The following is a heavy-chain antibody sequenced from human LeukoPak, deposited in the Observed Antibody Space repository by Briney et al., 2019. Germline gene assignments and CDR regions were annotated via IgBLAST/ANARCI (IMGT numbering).Heavy chain of an antibody. Sequence: SETLSLTCTVSGGSISSYYWSWIRQPPGKGLEWIGYIYYSGSTYYNPSLKSRVTISVDTSKNQFSLKLSSVTAADTAVYYCARDRAAAVDYWGQGTLVTVSS. D-gene: IGHD6-13*01. CDR1: GGSISSYY. V-gene: IGHV4-59*01. J-gene: IGHJ4*02. CDR2: IYYSGST. CDR3: ARDRAAAVDY.